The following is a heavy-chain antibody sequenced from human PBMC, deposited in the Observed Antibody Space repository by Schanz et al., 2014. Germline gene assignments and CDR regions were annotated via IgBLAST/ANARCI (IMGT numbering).Heavy chain of an antibody. V-gene: IGHV3-9*01. D-gene: IGHD2-21*02. Sequence: VQLVESGGGVAQPGGSLRLSCAASGFSFSGYGMHWVRQAPGKGLEWVSGISWNSGNIAYADSVKGRFTISRDNAKNSLYLQMNSLRPEDTALYYCAKVQTHTLYGGNSCFDYWGQGTLVTVSS. CDR1: GFSFSGYG. CDR3: AKVQTHTLYGGNSCFDY. J-gene: IGHJ4*02. CDR2: ISWNSGNI.